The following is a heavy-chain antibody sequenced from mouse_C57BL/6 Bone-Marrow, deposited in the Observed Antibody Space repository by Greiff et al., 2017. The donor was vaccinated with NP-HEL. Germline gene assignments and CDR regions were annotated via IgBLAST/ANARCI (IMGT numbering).Heavy chain of an antibody. Sequence: QVQLQQPGAELVKPGASVKLSCKASGYTFTSYWMHWVKQRPGRGLEWIGRIDPNSGGTKYNEKFKGKATLTVDKPSSTAYLQLSSLTSEDSAGYYCARSGIPSWLAYWGQGTLVTVSA. CDR1: GYTFTSYW. CDR3: ARSGIPSWLAY. D-gene: IGHD5-2*01. CDR2: IDPNSGGT. J-gene: IGHJ3*01. V-gene: IGHV1-72*01.